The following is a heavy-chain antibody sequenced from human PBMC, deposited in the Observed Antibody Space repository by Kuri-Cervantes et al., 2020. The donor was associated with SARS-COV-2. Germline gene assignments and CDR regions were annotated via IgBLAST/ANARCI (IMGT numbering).Heavy chain of an antibody. J-gene: IGHJ4*02. V-gene: IGHV3-23*01. D-gene: IGHD2/OR15-2a*01. CDR1: GFTFSNYA. Sequence: GGSLRLSCGASGFTFSNYAMSWVRQAPGKGLQWVSTISVSGDSTYYADSVKGRFTISRDNSKNTLYLQMTSLRAEDTAVYYCAKDLSGVSSSFFFDSWGQGTPVTVSS. CDR3: AKDLSGVSSSFFFDS. CDR2: ISVSGDST.